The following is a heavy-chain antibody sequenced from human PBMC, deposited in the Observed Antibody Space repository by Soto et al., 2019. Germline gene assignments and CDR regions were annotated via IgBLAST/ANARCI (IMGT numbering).Heavy chain of an antibody. CDR1: GFSMTTRGMC. J-gene: IGHJ4*02. CDR2: IDWDGDK. Sequence: GSGPTLVNPTQTLTLTCTFSGFSMTTRGMCVSWIRQPPGKALEWLALIDWDGDKYYNTSLKTRLTISRDTSKNQVVLTMTNMDPVDTATCYCAREEVGETRYFDYWGQGTLVTVSS. D-gene: IGHD1-26*01. CDR3: AREEVGETRYFDY. V-gene: IGHV2-70*01.